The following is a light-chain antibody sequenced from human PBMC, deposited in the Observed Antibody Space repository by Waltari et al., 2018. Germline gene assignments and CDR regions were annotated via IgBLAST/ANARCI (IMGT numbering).Light chain of an antibody. CDR3: QQSASYWT. CDR2: DAS. Sequence: DIQMTQSPSTLSASVGDRVTITCRASQSISSWLAWYQQKPGKAPKVLIYDASTLESGVPSRFSGSGSGTEFTLTISSLQPDDFATYYCQQSASYWTFGKGTEVAIK. CDR1: QSISSW. V-gene: IGKV1-5*01. J-gene: IGKJ1*01.